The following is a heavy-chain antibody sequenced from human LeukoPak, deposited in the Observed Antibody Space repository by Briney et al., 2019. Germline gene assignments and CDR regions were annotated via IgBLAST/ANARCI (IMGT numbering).Heavy chain of an antibody. Sequence: SETLSLTCTVSGGSISSYYWSWIRQPPGKGLEWIGYVYYSGSTNYNPSLKGRVTIPVDTSKSQFSLKLTSVTAADTAVYYCARQGDYRYPFDSWGQGTLVTVSS. D-gene: IGHD3-16*02. CDR2: VYYSGST. J-gene: IGHJ4*02. V-gene: IGHV4-59*08. CDR1: GGSISSYY. CDR3: ARQGDYRYPFDS.